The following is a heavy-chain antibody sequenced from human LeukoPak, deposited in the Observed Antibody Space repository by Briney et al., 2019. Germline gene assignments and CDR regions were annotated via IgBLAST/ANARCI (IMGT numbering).Heavy chain of an antibody. CDR2: IYYSGST. CDR1: GGSISSYY. Sequence: SETLSLTCTVSGGSISSYYWSWIRQPPGKGLEWIGYIYYSGSTNYSPSLKSRVTISVDTSKNQFSLKLSSVTAADTAVYYCTRVSDQGGYLWFGELFFDYWGQGTLVTVSS. J-gene: IGHJ4*02. D-gene: IGHD3-10*01. V-gene: IGHV4-59*01. CDR3: TRVSDQGGYLWFGELFFDY.